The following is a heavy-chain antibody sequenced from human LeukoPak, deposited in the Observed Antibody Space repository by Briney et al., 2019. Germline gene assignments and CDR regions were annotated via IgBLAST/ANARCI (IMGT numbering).Heavy chain of an antibody. V-gene: IGHV3-30-3*01. CDR1: GFTFSSYA. J-gene: IGHJ4*02. D-gene: IGHD3-22*01. Sequence: GRSLRLSCAASGFTFSSYAMHWVRQAPGKGLEWVAVISYDGSNKYYADSVKGRFTISRDNSKNTLYLQMNSLRAEDTAVYYCARGPWGVSSGYYGYSDYWGQGTLVTVSS. CDR2: ISYDGSNK. CDR3: ARGPWGVSSGYYGYSDY.